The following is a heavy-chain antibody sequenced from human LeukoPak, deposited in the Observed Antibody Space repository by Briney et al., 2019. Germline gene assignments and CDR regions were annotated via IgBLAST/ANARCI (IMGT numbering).Heavy chain of an antibody. D-gene: IGHD4-23*01. CDR3: ARDRGAVTYFDY. Sequence: ASVKVSCKASGYTFTSYDINWVRQATGQGLEWMGWMNPNSGNTGYAQKFQGRVTMTRDTSTSTVYMELSSLRSEDTAVYYCARDRGAVTYFDYWGQGTLVTVSS. V-gene: IGHV1-8*01. J-gene: IGHJ4*02. CDR1: GYTFTSYD. CDR2: MNPNSGNT.